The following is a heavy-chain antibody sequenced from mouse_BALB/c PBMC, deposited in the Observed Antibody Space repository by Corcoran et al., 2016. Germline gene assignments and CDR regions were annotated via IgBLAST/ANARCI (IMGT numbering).Heavy chain of an antibody. D-gene: IGHD1-1*01. CDR2: INPRSRGT. CDR3: AIWGITVLDY. Sequence: EVLLQQSGPELVKPGASVKITCKASGYTFTDYNMEWVKQSHGQSLEWIGDINPRSRGTIYNQTFEGRATLTVDKFSNTAYMELRRLTSEDTAVYYCAIWGITVLDYWGQGSTVTVSS. CDR1: GYTFTDYN. V-gene: IGHV1-18*01. J-gene: IGHJ2*01.